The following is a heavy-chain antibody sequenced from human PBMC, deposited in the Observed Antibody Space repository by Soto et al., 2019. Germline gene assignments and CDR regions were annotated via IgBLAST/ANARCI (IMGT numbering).Heavy chain of an antibody. CDR3: ARAHDTAMVNYYYYYGMDV. J-gene: IGHJ6*02. Sequence: GGSLRLSCAASGFTFSSYAMHWVRQAPGKGLEWVAVISYDGSNKYYADSVKGRFTISRDNSKNTLYLQMNSLRAEDTAVYYCARAHDTAMVNYYYYYGMDVWGQGTTVTVSS. D-gene: IGHD5-18*01. CDR2: ISYDGSNK. V-gene: IGHV3-30-3*01. CDR1: GFTFSSYA.